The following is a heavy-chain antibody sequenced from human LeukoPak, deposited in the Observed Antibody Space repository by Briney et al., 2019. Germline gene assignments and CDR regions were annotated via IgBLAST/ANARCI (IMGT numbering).Heavy chain of an antibody. J-gene: IGHJ4*02. CDR3: ARDQSSSGWYIDY. V-gene: IGHV3-30-3*01. D-gene: IGHD6-19*01. CDR2: ISYDGSNK. Sequence: PGGSLRLSCAASGFTFSSYAMPWVRQAPGKGLEWVAVISYDGSNKYYADSVKGRFTISRDNSKNTLYLQMNSLRAEDTAVYYCARDQSSSGWYIDYWGQGTLVTVSS. CDR1: GFTFSSYA.